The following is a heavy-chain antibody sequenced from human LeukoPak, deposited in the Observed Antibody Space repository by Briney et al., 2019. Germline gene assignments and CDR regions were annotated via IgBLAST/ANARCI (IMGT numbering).Heavy chain of an antibody. D-gene: IGHD3-10*01. J-gene: IGHJ4*02. CDR2: ISNSGGST. CDR1: GFTFITYA. V-gene: IGHV3-23*01. CDR3: ARDIGSGSYYGSAFDY. Sequence: GGSLRLSCAASGFTFITYAMTWVRQAPGKGLEWVSSISNSGGSTYYADSVRGRFTISRDNSKNTLYLQMNSLRAEDTAVYYCARDIGSGSYYGSAFDYWGQGTLVTVSS.